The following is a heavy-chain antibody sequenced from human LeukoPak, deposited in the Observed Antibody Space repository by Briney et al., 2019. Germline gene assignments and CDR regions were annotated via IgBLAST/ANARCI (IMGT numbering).Heavy chain of an antibody. Sequence: GGPLRLSCAASGFSFNIYWMSWVRQGRGKGLEWVAKIKEDGSEKYYVDSVKGRFTISRDNAKNSLYLQMNSLRVEDTAVYYCARDKAVAGLFDPWGQGTLVTVSS. J-gene: IGHJ5*02. CDR3: ARDKAVAGLFDP. V-gene: IGHV3-7*03. CDR1: GFSFNIYW. D-gene: IGHD6-19*01. CDR2: IKEDGSEK.